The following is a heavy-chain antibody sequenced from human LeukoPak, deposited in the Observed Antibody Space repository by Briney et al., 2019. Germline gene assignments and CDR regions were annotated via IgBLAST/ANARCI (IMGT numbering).Heavy chain of an antibody. CDR1: GYTLTELS. J-gene: IGHJ4*02. CDR2: FDPEDGET. CDR3: ARAGITGTTPNDY. D-gene: IGHD1-7*01. Sequence: ASVKVSCKVSGYTLTELSMHWVRQAPGKGLEWMGGFDPEDGETIYAQKFQGRVTMTRDTSTSTVYMELSSLRSEDTAVYYCARAGITGTTPNDYWGQGTLVTVSS. V-gene: IGHV1-24*01.